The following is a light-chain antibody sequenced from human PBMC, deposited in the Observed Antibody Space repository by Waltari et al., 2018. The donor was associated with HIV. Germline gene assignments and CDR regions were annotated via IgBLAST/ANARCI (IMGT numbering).Light chain of an antibody. V-gene: IGLV1-44*01. J-gene: IGLJ2*01. CDR2: TNT. Sequence: QSVLTQPPSASGTPGQRVTISCSGSSSNIGDNTVNWYQQLPGTAPKLLIYTNTQRPSGVPDRFSGSKSGTSASLAISGLQSEDEADYYCATWDDSLNGHVVLGGGTKLTVL. CDR3: ATWDDSLNGHVV. CDR1: SSNIGDNT.